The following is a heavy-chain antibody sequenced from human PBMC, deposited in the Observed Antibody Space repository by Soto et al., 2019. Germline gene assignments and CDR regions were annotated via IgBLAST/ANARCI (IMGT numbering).Heavy chain of an antibody. CDR3: ARTPYGGTPYYFDY. Sequence: SETLSLTCTVSGGSISSYYWSWIRQPPGKGLEWIGYIYYSGSTNYNPSLKSRVTISVDTSKNQFSLKLSSVTAADTAVYYCARTPYGGTPYYFDYWGQGTLVTVSS. D-gene: IGHD4-17*01. CDR1: GGSISSYY. CDR2: IYYSGST. V-gene: IGHV4-59*08. J-gene: IGHJ4*02.